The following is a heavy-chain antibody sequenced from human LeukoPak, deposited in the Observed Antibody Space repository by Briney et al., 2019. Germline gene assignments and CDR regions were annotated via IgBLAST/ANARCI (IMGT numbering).Heavy chain of an antibody. CDR1: GGFVSSYY. V-gene: IGHV4-4*07. CDR3: ARTNYGDYLTGYYYYGMDV. D-gene: IGHD4-17*01. Sequence: PSETLSLTRTVSGGFVSSYYWRWIRQPAGKGLEWIGRFYTSGSTNYNPSLKSRVTMSVDTSKNQFSLKLSSVTAADTAVYYCARTNYGDYLTGYYYYGMDVWGQGTTVTVSS. CDR2: FYTSGST. J-gene: IGHJ6*02.